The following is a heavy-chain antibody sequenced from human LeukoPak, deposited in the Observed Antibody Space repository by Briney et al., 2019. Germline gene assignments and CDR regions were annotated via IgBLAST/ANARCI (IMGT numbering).Heavy chain of an antibody. CDR2: INHSGGT. Sequence: PSETLSLTCAVYGGSFSGYYWSWIRQPPGKGLEWIGEINHSGGTNYNPSLKSRVTISVDTSKNQFSLKLSSVTAADTAVYYCARRYCSGGSCYFDYWGQGTLVTVSS. J-gene: IGHJ4*02. CDR3: ARRYCSGGSCYFDY. V-gene: IGHV4-34*01. D-gene: IGHD2-15*01. CDR1: GGSFSGYY.